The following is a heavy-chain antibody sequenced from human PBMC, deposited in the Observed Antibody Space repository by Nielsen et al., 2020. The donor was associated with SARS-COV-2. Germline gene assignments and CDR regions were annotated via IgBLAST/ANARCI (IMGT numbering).Heavy chain of an antibody. CDR3: ARHRVGIAAAGYFDY. J-gene: IGHJ4*02. V-gene: IGHV4-39*01. CDR2: IYYSGST. D-gene: IGHD6-13*01. Sequence: GSLRLSCTVSGGSISSSSYYWGWIRQPPGKGLEWIGSIYYSGSTYYNPSLKSRVTISVDTSKNQFSLKLSSVTAADTAVYYCARHRVGIAAAGYFDYWGQGTLVTVSS. CDR1: GGSISSSSYY.